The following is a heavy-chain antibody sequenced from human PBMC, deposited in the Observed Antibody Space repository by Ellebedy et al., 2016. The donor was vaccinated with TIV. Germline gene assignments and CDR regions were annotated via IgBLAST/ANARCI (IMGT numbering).Heavy chain of an antibody. V-gene: IGHV4-31*03. CDR2: NYYTGSA. CDR3: ARTSGTFYFDS. CDR1: GGSIDRGGFY. D-gene: IGHD1-26*01. J-gene: IGHJ4*02. Sequence: LRLSXTVPGGSIDRGGFYWTWIRQHPGRSLEWPGYNYYTGSALYNPSLKSRLSISIDTSKNHFSLKLSSVTAANTALYYCARTSGTFYFDSWGQGTLVAVSS.